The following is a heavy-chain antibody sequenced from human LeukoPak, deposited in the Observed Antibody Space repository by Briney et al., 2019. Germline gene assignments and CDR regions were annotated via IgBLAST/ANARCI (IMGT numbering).Heavy chain of an antibody. J-gene: IGHJ4*02. V-gene: IGHV4-34*01. Sequence: PSETLSLTCAVYGGSFSGYYWSWIRQPPGKGLEWIGEINHSGSTNYNPSLKSRVTISVDTSKNQFSLKLSSVTAADPAVYYCASLILTGYYYCFDYWGQGTLVTVSS. CDR1: GGSFSGYY. CDR3: ASLILTGYYYCFDY. D-gene: IGHD3-9*01. CDR2: INHSGST.